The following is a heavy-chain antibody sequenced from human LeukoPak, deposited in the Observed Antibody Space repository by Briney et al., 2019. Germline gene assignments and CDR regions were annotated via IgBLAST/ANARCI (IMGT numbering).Heavy chain of an antibody. CDR2: IWNDGSKK. CDR3: ARDHVEMATIGLFDY. Sequence: GGSLRLSCAASGFTFSTFGMHWVRRAPGKGLEWVAVIWNDGSKKFYADSVKGRFTISRDNSKNTLYLQMNSLRAEDTAVYYCARDHVEMATIGLFDYWGQGTLVTVSS. CDR1: GFTFSTFG. V-gene: IGHV3-33*01. D-gene: IGHD5-24*01. J-gene: IGHJ4*02.